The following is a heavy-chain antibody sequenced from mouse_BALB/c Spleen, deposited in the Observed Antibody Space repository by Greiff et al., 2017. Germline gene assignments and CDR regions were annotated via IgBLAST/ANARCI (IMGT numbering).Heavy chain of an antibody. CDR1: GFTFSSFG. CDR3: ARDLYGNYVAWFAY. J-gene: IGHJ3*01. V-gene: IGHV5-17*02. D-gene: IGHD2-1*01. CDR2: ISSGSSTI. Sequence: EVQLVESGGGLVQPGGSRKLSCAASGFTFSSFGMHWVRQAPEKGLEWVAYISSGSSTIYYADTVKGRFTISRDNPKNTLFLQMTSLRSEDTAMYYCARDLYGNYVAWFAYWGQGTLVTVSA.